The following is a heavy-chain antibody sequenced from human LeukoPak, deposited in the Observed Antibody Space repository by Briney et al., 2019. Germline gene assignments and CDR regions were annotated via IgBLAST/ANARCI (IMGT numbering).Heavy chain of an antibody. CDR2: VYYSGST. D-gene: IGHD3-16*01. CDR1: GGSISGPY. CDR3: ARVMGDLASLYHMDV. Sequence: SETLSLTCTVSGGSISGPYWSWVRQPPGKGLEWIGDVYYSGSTHQNPSLKSGVTISVDTSKNQFSLKLRSVTAADTAVYYCARVMGDLASLYHMDVWGKGTTVTVSS. V-gene: IGHV4-59*11. J-gene: IGHJ6*03.